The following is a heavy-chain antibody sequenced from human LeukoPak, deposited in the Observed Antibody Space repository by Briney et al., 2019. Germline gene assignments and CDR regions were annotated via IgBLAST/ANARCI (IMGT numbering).Heavy chain of an antibody. Sequence: GGSLRLSCAASGFTFSGSAMHWVRQASGKGLEWVGRIRSKANSYATAYAASVKGRFTISRDDSKNMAYLQMNSLKTEDTAVYYCTRRDPGGNRDYWGQGTLVTVSS. D-gene: IGHD4-23*01. CDR2: IRSKANSYAT. CDR1: GFTFSGSA. CDR3: TRRDPGGNRDY. V-gene: IGHV3-73*01. J-gene: IGHJ4*02.